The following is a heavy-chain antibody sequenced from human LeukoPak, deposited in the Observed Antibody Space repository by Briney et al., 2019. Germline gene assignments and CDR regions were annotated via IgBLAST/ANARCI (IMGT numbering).Heavy chain of an antibody. CDR3: TRDQSPGLFDH. V-gene: IGHV1-46*01. Sequence: AASVKVSCKASGYTFTSHYMHWVRQAPGQGLEWMGLINPTGGSTGYAQKFQGRVTMTTDTSTSTAYMEVRSLRSDDTAVYYCTRDQSPGLFDHWGQGTLVTVSS. J-gene: IGHJ4*02. CDR2: INPTGGST. CDR1: GYTFTSHY.